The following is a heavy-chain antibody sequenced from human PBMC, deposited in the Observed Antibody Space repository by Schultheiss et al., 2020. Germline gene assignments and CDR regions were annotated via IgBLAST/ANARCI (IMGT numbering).Heavy chain of an antibody. J-gene: IGHJ4*02. V-gene: IGHV3-53*01. D-gene: IGHD6-13*01. Sequence: GGSLRLSCAASGFTVSSNYMSWVRQAPGKGLEWVSVIYSGGSTYYADSVKGRFTISRDNAKNSLYLQMNSLRAEDTAVYYCARGSAAAANLIFDYWGQGTLVTVSS. CDR3: ARGSAAAANLIFDY. CDR1: GFTVSSNY. CDR2: IYSGGST.